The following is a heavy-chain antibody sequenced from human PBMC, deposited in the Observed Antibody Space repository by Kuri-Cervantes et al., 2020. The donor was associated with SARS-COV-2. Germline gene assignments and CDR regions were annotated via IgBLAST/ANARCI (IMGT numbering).Heavy chain of an antibody. CDR2: ISAYNGNT. D-gene: IGHD3-10*01. J-gene: IGHJ4*02. CDR1: GYTFTSYG. V-gene: IGHV1-18*01. CDR3: VVARDYYYGSGSYPSFDY. Sequence: ASVKVSCKASGYTFTSYGISWVRQAPGQGLEWMGCISAYNGNTNYAQKLQGRATMTTDTSTSTAYMELSSLRSEDTAVYYCVVARDYYYGSGSYPSFDYWGQGTLVTVSS.